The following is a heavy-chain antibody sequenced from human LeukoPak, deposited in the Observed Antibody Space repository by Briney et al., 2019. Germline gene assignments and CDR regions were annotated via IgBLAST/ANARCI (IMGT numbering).Heavy chain of an antibody. V-gene: IGHV4-34*01. D-gene: IGHD2-2*01. CDR1: GGSFSGYY. J-gene: IGHJ6*04. Sequence: PSETLSLTCAVNGGSFSGYYWSWIRQPPGKGLEWNGEINHSGSTNYNPYLKSRVTISVDTSKNQFSLKLSSVTAADTAVYYCARQDQLQFGSYGMDVWGKGPTVTVSS. CDR2: INHSGST. CDR3: ARQDQLQFGSYGMDV.